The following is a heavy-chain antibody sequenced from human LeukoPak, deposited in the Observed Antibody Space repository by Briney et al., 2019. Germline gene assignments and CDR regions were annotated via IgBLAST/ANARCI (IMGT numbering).Heavy chain of an antibody. CDR2: IYYSGST. CDR3: ARGCSAGTPHNWFDP. J-gene: IGHJ5*02. Sequence: SETLSLTCTVSGGSISGYYWSWIRQPPGKGLEWIGYIYYSGSTNYNPPLKSRVTISVDTSKNQFSLKLSSVTAADTAVYYCARGCSAGTPHNWFDPWGQGTLVTVSS. D-gene: IGHD6-13*01. CDR1: GGSISGYY. V-gene: IGHV4-59*01.